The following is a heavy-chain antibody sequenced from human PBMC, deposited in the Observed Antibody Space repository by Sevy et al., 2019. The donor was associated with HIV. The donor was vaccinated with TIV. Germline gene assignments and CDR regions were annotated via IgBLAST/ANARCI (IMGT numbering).Heavy chain of an antibody. J-gene: IGHJ6*02. D-gene: IGHD3-10*01. CDR3: ARDPVYYGSGSYVDNYYGMDV. CDR1: GFTFSSYG. V-gene: IGHV3-33*01. CDR2: IWYDGSNK. Sequence: GGSLRLSCAASGFTFSSYGMHWVRQAPGKGLEWVAVIWYDGSNKYYADSVKGRFTISSDNSKNTLYLQMNSLRAEDTAVYYCARDPVYYGSGSYVDNYYGMDVWGQGTTVTVSS.